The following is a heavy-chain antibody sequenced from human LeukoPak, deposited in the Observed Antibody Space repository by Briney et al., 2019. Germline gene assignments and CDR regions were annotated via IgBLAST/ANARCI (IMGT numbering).Heavy chain of an antibody. J-gene: IGHJ4*02. D-gene: IGHD6-13*01. V-gene: IGHV3-30*18. CDR1: GFTFSSYG. Sequence: PGRSLRLSCAASGFTFSSYGMHWVRQAPGKSLEWGAVISYDGSNKYYADSVKGRFTISRDNSKNTLYLQMNSLRAEDTAVYYCAKDPIGSSWYSDYWGQGTLVTVSS. CDR2: ISYDGSNK. CDR3: AKDPIGSSWYSDY.